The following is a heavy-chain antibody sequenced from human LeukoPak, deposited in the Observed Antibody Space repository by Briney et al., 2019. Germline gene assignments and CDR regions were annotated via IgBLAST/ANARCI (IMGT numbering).Heavy chain of an antibody. J-gene: IGHJ4*02. CDR1: GFTFSSYA. Sequence: GGSLRLSCAASGFTFSSYAMSWVRQAPGKELEWVSAISGSGGSTYYAASVKGRFTISRDNSKNTLYLQMNSLRAEDTAVYYCARGRKLAAAGNFDYWGQGTLVTVSS. CDR3: ARGRKLAAAGNFDY. V-gene: IGHV3-23*01. D-gene: IGHD6-13*01. CDR2: ISGSGGST.